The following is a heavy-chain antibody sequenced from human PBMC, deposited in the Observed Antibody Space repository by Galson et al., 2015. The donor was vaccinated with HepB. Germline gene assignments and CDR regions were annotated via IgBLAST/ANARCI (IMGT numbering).Heavy chain of an antibody. CDR1: GFTFSSYG. CDR3: ASGYQVLRIYH. J-gene: IGHJ4*02. D-gene: IGHD2/OR15-2a*01. CDR2: IWNGGSNK. V-gene: IGHV3-33*03. Sequence: SLRLSCAASGFTFSSYGMHWVRQAPGKGLEWVADIWNGGSNKYYRDSVKGRFTISRDNSKNTLYLQMNSLRAEDTAVYCRASGYQVLRIYHWGQGTLVTVSS.